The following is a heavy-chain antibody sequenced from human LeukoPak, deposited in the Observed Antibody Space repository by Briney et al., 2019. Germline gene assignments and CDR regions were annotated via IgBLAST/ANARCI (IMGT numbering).Heavy chain of an antibody. CDR1: GYTFSSYD. Sequence: ASVKVSCKASGYTFSSYDINWVRQAAGQGPEWMGWMNPNSGNTAYAQNFQGRVIMTRNTSISTAYMELSSLRFEYTAVFYCAIRTSRGVSGSSYFDSWGQGTLVTVSS. V-gene: IGHV1-8*01. J-gene: IGHJ4*02. CDR2: MNPNSGNT. D-gene: IGHD3-10*01. CDR3: AIRTSRGVSGSSYFDS.